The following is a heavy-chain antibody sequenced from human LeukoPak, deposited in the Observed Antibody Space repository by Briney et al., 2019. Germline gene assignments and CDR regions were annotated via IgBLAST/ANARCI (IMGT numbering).Heavy chain of an antibody. CDR2: IWYDGSQR. Sequence: GGSLRLSCAASGFIFSTYGLHWVHQSPGRGLEWVAVIWYDGSQRYYTDSVKGRFTISRDDSQNTIYLQMDSLRAEDTAVYYCATSSPRNYFDHWGQGTLVTVSS. J-gene: IGHJ4*02. CDR1: GFIFSTYG. V-gene: IGHV3-33*08. CDR3: ATSSPRNYFDH. D-gene: IGHD1-14*01.